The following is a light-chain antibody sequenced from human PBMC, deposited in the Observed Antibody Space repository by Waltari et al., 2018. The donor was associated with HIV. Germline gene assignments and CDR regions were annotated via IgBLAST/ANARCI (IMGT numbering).Light chain of an antibody. V-gene: IGKV1-16*01. Sequence: DAQMTQCPSSLSASVGDRVTTTFRASHHIRNFLAWFQQKAGKAPKLLIYDTVTLQNGVPSRFSGSGSGTDFTLTISSLQAEDFGTYYCQQYDDYPPTFGQGTKVEIK. CDR2: DTV. CDR3: QQYDDYPPT. CDR1: HHIRNF. J-gene: IGKJ1*01.